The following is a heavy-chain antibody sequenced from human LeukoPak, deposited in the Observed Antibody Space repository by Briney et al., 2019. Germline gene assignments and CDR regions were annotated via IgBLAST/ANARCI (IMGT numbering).Heavy chain of an antibody. Sequence: GGSLRLSCAASGFTFSSYWMSWVRQAPGKGLEWVANIKQDGSEKNYVDSVKGRFTISRDNAKNSLYLQMNSLRAEDTAVYYCAKASGDYVWGSPDYWGQGTLVTVSS. V-gene: IGHV3-7*03. CDR2: IKQDGSEK. D-gene: IGHD3-16*01. J-gene: IGHJ4*02. CDR3: AKASGDYVWGSPDY. CDR1: GFTFSSYW.